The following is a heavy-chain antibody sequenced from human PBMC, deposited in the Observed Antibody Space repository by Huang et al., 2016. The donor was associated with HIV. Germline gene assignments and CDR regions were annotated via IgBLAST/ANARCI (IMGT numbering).Heavy chain of an antibody. CDR1: GGSFSNYH. D-gene: IGHD3-16*01. V-gene: IGHV4-34*01. CDR3: AGMDETYYDCVLDV. CDR2: INHSGRT. J-gene: IGHJ6*02. Sequence: QAHLEQWGAGLLKPSETLSLTCAVYGGSFSNYHWCWIRPPPGKGPEWMGQINHSGRTDDNASLKGRVTRAVGLSKNQVSLKLGDVAAAHTAIWYCAGMDETYYDCVLDVWGHGTTVTVSS.